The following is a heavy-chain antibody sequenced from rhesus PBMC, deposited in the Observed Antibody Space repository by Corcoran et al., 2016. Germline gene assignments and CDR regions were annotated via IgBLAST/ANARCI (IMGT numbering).Heavy chain of an antibody. CDR3: ARGSTVDS. CDR2: VSCSGRIT. Sequence: QVQLQESGPGLVKPSETLSLTCAVSGGSVNGYNWWSWIRPAPGKGLEWIGCVSCSGRITAYNPSLKSRVTISTDTSKNQFSLKLRSVTAADTAVYYCARGSTVDSWGQGVLVTVSS. V-gene: IGHV4-65*01. J-gene: IGHJ4*01. CDR1: GGSVNGYNW.